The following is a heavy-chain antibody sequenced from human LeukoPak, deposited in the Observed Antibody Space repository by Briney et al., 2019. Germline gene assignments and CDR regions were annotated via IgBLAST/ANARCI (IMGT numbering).Heavy chain of an antibody. V-gene: IGHV3-7*03. J-gene: IGHJ4*02. Sequence: GGSLRLSCAASGFSFSGYWMTWVRQAPGKGLEWVANIKKDGSEKYYADFVKGRFTISRDNAKNSLDLQMNSLRAEDTAVYYCARRGSTDYWGQGTLVTVSS. CDR1: GFSFSGYW. CDR3: ARRGSTDY. D-gene: IGHD2/OR15-2a*01. CDR2: IKKDGSEK.